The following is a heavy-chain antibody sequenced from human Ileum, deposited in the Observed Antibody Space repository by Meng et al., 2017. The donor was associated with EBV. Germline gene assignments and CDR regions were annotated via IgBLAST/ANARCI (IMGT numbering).Heavy chain of an antibody. V-gene: IGHV4-4*02. J-gene: IGHJ4*02. CDR1: GDSFSGSSW. D-gene: IGHD3-16*01. Sequence: VQLHGSGPRLGRPAGTPSLTCTVSGDSFSGSSWWSWVRQSPEKGLEWIGEVYPSGTPYYNPSLKSRVTISLDKSRNQFSLNLIHVTAADAAVYYCARDAFQYASGIPAHWGQGTLVTVSS. CDR3: ARDAFQYASGIPAH. CDR2: VYPSGTP.